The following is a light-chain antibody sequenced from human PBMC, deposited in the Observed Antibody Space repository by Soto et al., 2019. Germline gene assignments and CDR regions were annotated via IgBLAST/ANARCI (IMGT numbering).Light chain of an antibody. V-gene: IGKV1-5*01. CDR1: QTIVNW. CDR2: DAS. J-gene: IGKJ1*01. Sequence: DIQMTQSPSTLPASVGDRVTITYRASQTIVNWLAWYQRKPGRAPNLLIHDASSLQSGVPSTFSGSGSGTEFARNISGLQPGDVATYYCQQYNSYPCTFGQGTKVEIK. CDR3: QQYNSYPCT.